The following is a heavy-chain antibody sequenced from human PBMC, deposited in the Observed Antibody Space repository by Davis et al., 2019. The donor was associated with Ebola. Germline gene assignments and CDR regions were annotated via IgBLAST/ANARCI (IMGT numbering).Heavy chain of an antibody. D-gene: IGHD2-21*02. Sequence: GESLKISCAASGFTFSSNSMNWVRQAPGKGLVWVSFISSSSNYIYYADSVKGRFTVSRDNAKNSLYLQMNSLRAEDTAVYYCVRDPALVVTGGGWFFGLWGRGTLVTVSS. CDR2: ISSSSNYI. CDR3: VRDPALVVTGGGWFFGL. J-gene: IGHJ2*01. V-gene: IGHV3-21*01. CDR1: GFTFSSNS.